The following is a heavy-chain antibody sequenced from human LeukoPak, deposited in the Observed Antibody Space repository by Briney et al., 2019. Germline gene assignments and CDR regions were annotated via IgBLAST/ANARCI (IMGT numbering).Heavy chain of an antibody. CDR1: GFTFSTYN. CDR3: AELGITMIGGV. CDR2: ISSSGSTI. J-gene: IGHJ6*04. Sequence: PGGSLRLSCEASGFTFSTYNMNWVRQAPGKGLEWVSYISSSGSTIYYADSVKGRFTISRDNAKNSLYLQMNSPRAEDTAVYYCAELGITMIGGVWGKGTTVTISS. V-gene: IGHV3-48*04. D-gene: IGHD3-10*02.